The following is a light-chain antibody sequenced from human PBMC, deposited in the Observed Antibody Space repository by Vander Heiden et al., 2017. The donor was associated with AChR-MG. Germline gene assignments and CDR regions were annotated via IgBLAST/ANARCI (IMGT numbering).Light chain of an antibody. CDR3: QEWDSSIVV. CDR1: KGGDKY. V-gene: IGLV3-1*01. J-gene: IGLJ2*01. Sequence: SYELTPPPSVSVSPGQTVSITGSGEKGGDKYGRWYYQKPGQSRMLVIYTDSKRTSGSTERGTGSNSGNTATLTISGTKARDEGDYDCQEWDSSIVVFGGGTKMTVL. CDR2: TDS.